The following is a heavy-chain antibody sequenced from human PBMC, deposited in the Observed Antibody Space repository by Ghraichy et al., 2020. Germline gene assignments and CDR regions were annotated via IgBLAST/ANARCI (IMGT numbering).Heavy chain of an antibody. CDR2: IYYSGST. V-gene: IGHV4-30-4*01. D-gene: IGHD5-18*01. Sequence: SETLSLTCTVSGGSISSGDYYWSWIRQPPGKGLEWIGYIYYSGSTYYNPSLKSRVTISVDTSKNQFSLKLSSVTAADTAVYYCARDCGYSYGYYGMDVWGQGTTVTVSS. J-gene: IGHJ6*02. CDR1: GGSISSGDYY. CDR3: ARDCGYSYGYYGMDV.